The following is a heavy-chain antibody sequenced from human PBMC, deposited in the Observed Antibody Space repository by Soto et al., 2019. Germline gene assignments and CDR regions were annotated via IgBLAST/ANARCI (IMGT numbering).Heavy chain of an antibody. Sequence: SVKVSCKASGGTFSSYAISWVRQAPGQGLEWMGGIIPIFGTANYAQKFQGRVTITADESTSTAYMELSSLRSEDTAVYYCARGGIVGAKGNYYYGMDVWGQGTTVTVSS. CDR3: ARGGIVGAKGNYYYGMDV. V-gene: IGHV1-69*13. J-gene: IGHJ6*02. CDR2: IIPIFGTA. CDR1: GGTFSSYA. D-gene: IGHD1-26*01.